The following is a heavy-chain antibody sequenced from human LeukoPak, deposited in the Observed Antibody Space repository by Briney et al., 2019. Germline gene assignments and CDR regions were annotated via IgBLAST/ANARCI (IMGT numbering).Heavy chain of an antibody. CDR2: IWYGGSNK. J-gene: IGHJ2*01. CDR1: GFTFSSYG. D-gene: IGHD4-17*01. V-gene: IGHV3-33*08. CDR3: ARDSFHGDYVPNWYFDL. Sequence: GGSLRLSCAASGFTFSSYGMHWVRQAPGKGLEWVAIIWYGGSNKYFADSVKGRFTISRDNSKNTLFLQMNSLRAEDTAVYYCARDSFHGDYVPNWYFDLWGRGTLVTVSS.